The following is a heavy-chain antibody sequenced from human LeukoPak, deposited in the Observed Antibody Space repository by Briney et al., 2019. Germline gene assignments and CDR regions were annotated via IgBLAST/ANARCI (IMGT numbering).Heavy chain of an antibody. V-gene: IGHV3-21*01. Sequence: PGGSLRLSCAASGFTSSSYSMNWVRQAPGKGLEWVSSISSSSSYIYYADSVKGRFTISRDNAKNSLYLQMNSLRAEDTAVYYCARDLHSTNPHYFDYWGQGTLVTVSS. CDR3: ARDLHSTNPHYFDY. CDR2: ISSSSSYI. CDR1: GFTSSSYS. D-gene: IGHD2-21*01. J-gene: IGHJ4*02.